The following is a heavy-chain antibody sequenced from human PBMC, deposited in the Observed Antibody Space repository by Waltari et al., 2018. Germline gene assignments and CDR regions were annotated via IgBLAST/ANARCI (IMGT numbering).Heavy chain of an antibody. J-gene: IGHJ4*02. CDR2: SSGSAGST. CDR1: GFNLSSYA. CDR3: AKDQYTSSRRGFDS. V-gene: IGHV3-23*01. D-gene: IGHD3-10*01. Sequence: EVQLSESGGGLVQPGGSLRLSCAASGFNLSSYAMSWVRQAPGKGLEWGTTSSGSAGSTYYADSVKGRFTISRDISKNTLFLQMNSLRAEDTALYSCAKDQYTSSRRGFDSWGQGTLVTVSS.